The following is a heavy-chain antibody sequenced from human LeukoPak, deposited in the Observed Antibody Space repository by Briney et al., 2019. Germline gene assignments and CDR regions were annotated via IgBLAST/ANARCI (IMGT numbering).Heavy chain of an antibody. CDR3: AKNGAVAGTCDY. Sequence: GGSLRLSCAASGFTFSSNYMSWVRQAPGRGLEWVSYISSSSSTIYYADSVKGRFTISRDNAKKSLYLQMNSLREEDTAVYYCAKNGAVAGTCDYWGQGILVTVSS. CDR2: ISSSSSTI. J-gene: IGHJ4*02. D-gene: IGHD6-19*01. V-gene: IGHV3-48*02. CDR1: GFTFSSNY.